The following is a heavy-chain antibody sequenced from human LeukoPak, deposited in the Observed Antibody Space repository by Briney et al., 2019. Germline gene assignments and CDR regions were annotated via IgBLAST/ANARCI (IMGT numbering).Heavy chain of an antibody. J-gene: IGHJ6*03. Sequence: GGSLRLSCAASGFTFSSYGMHWVRQAPGKGLEWVAFIRYDGSNKYYADSVKGRFTISRDNSKNTLYLQMNSLRAEDTAVYYCAKDGSAIPDYYYYMDVWGKGTTVTVSS. CDR1: GFTFSSYG. CDR2: IRYDGSNK. D-gene: IGHD2-2*01. CDR3: AKDGSAIPDYYYYMDV. V-gene: IGHV3-30*02.